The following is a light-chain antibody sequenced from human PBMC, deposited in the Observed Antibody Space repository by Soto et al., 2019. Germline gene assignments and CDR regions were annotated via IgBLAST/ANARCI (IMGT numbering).Light chain of an antibody. CDR2: EVN. J-gene: IGLJ2*01. CDR3: ISYAGNHNLV. V-gene: IGLV2-8*01. Sequence: QSALTQPPSASGSPGQSVTISCTGTSSDVGAYIYVSWYQQHPGTAPKLIIYEVNKRPSGVPDRFSGSRSSNTASLTVSGLQPEDAADYYCISYAGNHNLVFGGGTKVTVL. CDR1: SSDVGAYIY.